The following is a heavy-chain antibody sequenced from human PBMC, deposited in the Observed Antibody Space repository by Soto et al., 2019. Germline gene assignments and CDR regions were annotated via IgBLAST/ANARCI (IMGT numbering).Heavy chain of an antibody. V-gene: IGHV4-4*07. Sequence: QVQLQESGPGLVKPSETLSLTCTVSGGSISSYYWSWIRQPAGKGLEWIGRIYTSGSTNYNPSLKSRVTMSVDTSKNQFSLKLSSVTAADTAVYYCARVLRIAARPDAFDIWGQGTMFTVSS. CDR3: ARVLRIAARPDAFDI. D-gene: IGHD6-6*01. CDR1: GGSISSYY. CDR2: IYTSGST. J-gene: IGHJ3*02.